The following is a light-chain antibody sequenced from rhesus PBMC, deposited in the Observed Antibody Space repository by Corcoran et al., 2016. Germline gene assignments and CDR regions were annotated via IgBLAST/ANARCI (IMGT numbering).Light chain of an antibody. CDR1: QGISNN. Sequence: DIQMTQSPSSLSASVGDRVTITCQASQGISNNLAWYQQKPGKVPKLLIYAASTLQSGVPSRYSGSASGTDFTLPISSLQHDDFATYIFHQSSGFTLTFGGGTKVEIK. J-gene: IGKJ4*01. CDR2: AAS. CDR3: HQSSGFTLT. V-gene: IGKV1S17*01.